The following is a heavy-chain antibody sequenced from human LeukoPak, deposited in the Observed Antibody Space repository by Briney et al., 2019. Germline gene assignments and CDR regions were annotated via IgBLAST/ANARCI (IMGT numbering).Heavy chain of an antibody. V-gene: IGHV3-21*01. D-gene: IGHD5-18*01. Sequence: GGSLRLSCTASGFTFSSYRMNWVRQAPGKGLEWVSSISSSGTFIYYADSVKGRFTISRDNAKNSLYLQMNSLRVEDTAVYYCATDRGYSFDYWGQGTLVTVSS. CDR1: GFTFSSYR. CDR2: ISSSGTFI. J-gene: IGHJ4*02. CDR3: ATDRGYSFDY.